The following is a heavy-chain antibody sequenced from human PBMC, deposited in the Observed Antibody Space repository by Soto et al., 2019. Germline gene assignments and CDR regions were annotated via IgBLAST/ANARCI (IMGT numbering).Heavy chain of an antibody. Sequence: SGKVSCKASGGTFSSYAISWVRQAPGQGLEWMGGIIPIFGTANYAQKFQGRVTITADESTSTAYMELSSLRSEDTAVYYCARDQGVVVVPNVYYYYGMDVWGQGTTVTVSS. CDR1: GGTFSSYA. V-gene: IGHV1-69*13. J-gene: IGHJ6*02. CDR2: IIPIFGTA. CDR3: ARDQGVVVVPNVYYYYGMDV. D-gene: IGHD2-2*01.